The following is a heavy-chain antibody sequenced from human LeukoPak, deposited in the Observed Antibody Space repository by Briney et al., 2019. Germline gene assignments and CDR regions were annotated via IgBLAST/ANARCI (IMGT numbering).Heavy chain of an antibody. V-gene: IGHV4-4*07. CDR3: ARGLWFVDENPPYFDY. Sequence: SETLSLTCTVSGGSISNYYWSWIRQPAGKGLEWIGRIYTSESTNYNPSLKSRVTISVDTSRNQFSLKLSSVTAADTAVYYCARGLWFVDENPPYFDYWGQGILVTVSS. D-gene: IGHD3-10*01. J-gene: IGHJ4*02. CDR1: GGSISNYY. CDR2: IYTSEST.